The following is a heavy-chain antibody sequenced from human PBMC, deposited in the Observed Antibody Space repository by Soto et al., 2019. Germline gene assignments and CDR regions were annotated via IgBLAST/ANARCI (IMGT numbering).Heavy chain of an antibody. CDR2: ISSNGGST. V-gene: IGHV3-64*01. Sequence: GGSLRLSCAASGFTFSSYAMHWVRQAPGKGLEYVSAISSNGGSTYYANSVKGRFTISRDNSKNTLYLQMGSLRAEDMAVYYCARVYGYCSGGSCSDAFDIWGQGTMVTVSS. D-gene: IGHD2-15*01. CDR1: GFTFSSYA. J-gene: IGHJ3*02. CDR3: ARVYGYCSGGSCSDAFDI.